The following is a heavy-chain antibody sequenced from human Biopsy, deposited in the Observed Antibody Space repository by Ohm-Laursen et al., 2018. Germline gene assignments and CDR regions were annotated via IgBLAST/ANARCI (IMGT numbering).Heavy chain of an antibody. CDR3: VRVPAYPQSDGYFGLDV. V-gene: IGHV1-2*02. D-gene: IGHD3-22*01. CDR1: GYTFAGYY. CDR2: LNPNTGYA. J-gene: IGHJ6*02. Sequence: EASVKVSCKASGYTFAGYYLHWVRQAPGHGLEWMAWLNPNTGYAHYAQRFQGRLTVTRDTSINSAYMELTSLTFDDTAIYYCVRVPAYPQSDGYFGLDVWGQGTTINV.